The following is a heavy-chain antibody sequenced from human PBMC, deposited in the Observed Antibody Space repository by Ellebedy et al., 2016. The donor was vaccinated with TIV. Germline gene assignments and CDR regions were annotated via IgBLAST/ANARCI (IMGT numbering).Heavy chain of an antibody. D-gene: IGHD3-16*01. V-gene: IGHV4-31*01. Sequence: MPSETLSLTCTVSNGSISGTNNFYWSWIRQHPGKGLEWIGHIYYSGTTYYNPSRKSLVTMSVDTSKNQFSLKLTPGTAAHTAVYYCARWGRYYGYFAPWGQGTLVTVSS. CDR3: ARWGRYYGYFAP. CDR2: IYYSGTT. J-gene: IGHJ5*02. CDR1: NGSISGTNNFY.